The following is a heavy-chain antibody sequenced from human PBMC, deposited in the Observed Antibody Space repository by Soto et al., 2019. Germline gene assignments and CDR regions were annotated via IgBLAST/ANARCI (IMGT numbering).Heavy chain of an antibody. CDR2: INHSGST. CDR1: GGSFSGYY. V-gene: IGHV4-34*01. J-gene: IGHJ4*02. CDR3: ARDSRYHALLDY. D-gene: IGHD3-9*01. Sequence: QVQLQQWGAGLLKPSETLSLTCAVYGGSFSGYYWSWIRQPPGKGLEWIGEINHSGSTNYNPSLKSRVTISVDTSKNQFSLKLSSVTAADTAVYYCARDSRYHALLDYWGQGTLVTVSS.